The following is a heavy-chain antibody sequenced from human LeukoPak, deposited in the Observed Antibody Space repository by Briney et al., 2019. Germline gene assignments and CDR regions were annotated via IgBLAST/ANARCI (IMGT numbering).Heavy chain of an antibody. Sequence: GGSLRLSCAASGFTFSSYEMNWVRQAPGKGLEWVSYISSSGSTIYYADSVKGRFTISRDNAKNTLYLQMNSLRAEDTAVYYCVRDFYDYVWGSYRSFLDYWGQGTLVTVSS. J-gene: IGHJ4*02. CDR3: VRDFYDYVWGSYRSFLDY. D-gene: IGHD3-16*02. CDR2: ISSSGSTI. CDR1: GFTFSSYE. V-gene: IGHV3-48*03.